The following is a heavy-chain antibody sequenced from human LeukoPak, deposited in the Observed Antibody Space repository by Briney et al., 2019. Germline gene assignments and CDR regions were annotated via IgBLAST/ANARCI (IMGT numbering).Heavy chain of an antibody. J-gene: IGHJ3*02. V-gene: IGHV3-30*04. D-gene: IGHD3-16*01. Sequence: PGGSLRLSCAASGFTFSNYAMPWVRQGPGKGMEWVAVISYDGSNKYCADSVKGRFTISRDNSKNTLYLQMNSLRAEDTAVYYCAKGVGITWRGAFDIWGLGTMVTVSS. CDR2: ISYDGSNK. CDR1: GFTFSNYA. CDR3: AKGVGITWRGAFDI.